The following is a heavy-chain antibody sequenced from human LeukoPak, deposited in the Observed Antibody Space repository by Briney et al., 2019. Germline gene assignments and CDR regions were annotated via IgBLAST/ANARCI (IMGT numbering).Heavy chain of an antibody. D-gene: IGHD3-10*01. V-gene: IGHV4-59*01. CDR3: ARVYDSGSQAYFYYMDV. J-gene: IGHJ6*03. CDR2: IYSSGST. Sequence: ASETLSLTCNVSGGSIRGYYWSWIRQPPGKGLEWIGYIYSSGSTNYNPSLKSRVTMSVDTSKNQFSLKVNSVTAADTAVYYCARVYDSGSQAYFYYMDVWGKGTTVTVSS. CDR1: GGSIRGYY.